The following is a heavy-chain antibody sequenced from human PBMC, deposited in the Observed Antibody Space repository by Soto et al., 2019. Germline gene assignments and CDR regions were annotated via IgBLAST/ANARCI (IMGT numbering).Heavy chain of an antibody. Sequence: ASETLSLTCTVSGGSISSYYWSWIRQPPGKGLEWIGYIYYSGSTNYNPSLKSRVTISVDTPKNQFSLKLSSVTAADTAVYYCARGGSSWRLYFDYWGQGTLVTVSS. CDR3: ARGGSSWRLYFDY. D-gene: IGHD6-13*01. J-gene: IGHJ4*02. V-gene: IGHV4-59*01. CDR1: GGSISSYY. CDR2: IYYSGST.